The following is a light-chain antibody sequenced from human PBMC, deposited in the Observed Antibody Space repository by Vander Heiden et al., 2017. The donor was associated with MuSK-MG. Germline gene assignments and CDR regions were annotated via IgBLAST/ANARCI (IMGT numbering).Light chain of an antibody. V-gene: IGKV1-39*01. CDR2: ASS. CDR3: QQSYTLCT. J-gene: IGKJ1*01. Sequence: DIQMTQSPSSLSAAVGDRVTITCRASQSSSSYLNWHQQKAGKAPKLLFYASSSLQSVVPSMCSGSGSGTYSILIISRLQPEYVATYYCQQSYTLCTFGQGTKVEIK. CDR1: QSSSSY.